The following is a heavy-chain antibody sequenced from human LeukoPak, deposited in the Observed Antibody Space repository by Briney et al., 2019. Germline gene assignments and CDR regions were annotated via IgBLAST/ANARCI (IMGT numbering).Heavy chain of an antibody. CDR1: GFTFSSYS. V-gene: IGHV3-21*01. D-gene: IGHD3-9*01. J-gene: IGHJ4*02. CDR2: ISSSSSYI. Sequence: PGGSLRLSCAASGFTFSSYSMNWVRQAPGKGLEWVSSISSSSSYIYYADSVKGRFTISRDNVKNSLYLQMNSLRAEDTAVYYCARGYYDILTGYYYYFDYWGQGTLVTVSS. CDR3: ARGYYDILTGYYYYFDY.